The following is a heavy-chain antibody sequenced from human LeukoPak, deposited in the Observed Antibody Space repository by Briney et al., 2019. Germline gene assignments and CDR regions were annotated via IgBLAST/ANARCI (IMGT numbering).Heavy chain of an antibody. CDR3: ARSLIAAAGRYYFDY. Sequence: SETLSLTCAVYGGSFSGYYWSWIRQPPGKGLEWIGEINHSGSTNYNPSLKSRVTISVDTSKNQFSLKLSSVTAADTAVYYCARSLIAAAGRYYFDYWGQGTLVTVSS. D-gene: IGHD6-13*01. CDR2: INHSGST. V-gene: IGHV4-34*01. CDR1: GGSFSGYY. J-gene: IGHJ4*02.